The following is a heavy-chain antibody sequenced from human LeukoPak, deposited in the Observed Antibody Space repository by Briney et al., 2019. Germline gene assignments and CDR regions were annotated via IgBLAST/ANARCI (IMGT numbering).Heavy chain of an antibody. CDR3: ARRPPRDYGDYERFDY. D-gene: IGHD4-17*01. CDR2: INPNSGGT. V-gene: IGHV1-2*02. CDR1: GYTFTGYY. Sequence: ASVKVSCKASGYTFTGYYMHWVRQAPGQGLEWMGWINPNSGGTNYAQKFQGRVTMTRDTSISTAYMELSRLRSDDTAVYYCARRPPRDYGDYERFDYWGQGTLVTVSS. J-gene: IGHJ4*02.